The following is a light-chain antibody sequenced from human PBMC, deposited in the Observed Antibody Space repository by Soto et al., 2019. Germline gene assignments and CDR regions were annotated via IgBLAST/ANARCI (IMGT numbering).Light chain of an antibody. J-gene: IGKJ2*01. CDR2: AAS. V-gene: IGKV1-39*01. CDR1: QSISSY. Sequence: DIQMTQSPSSLSASVGDRVTITCRASQSISSYLNWYQQKPGKAPKLLIYAASILQSGVPSRFSGSGSGTDFTLTISRLQPEDFATYYCQQSYSTLPYTFGQGTKLEIK. CDR3: QQSYSTLPYT.